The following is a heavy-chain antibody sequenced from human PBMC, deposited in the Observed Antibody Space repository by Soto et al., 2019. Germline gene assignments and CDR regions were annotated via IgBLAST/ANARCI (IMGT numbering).Heavy chain of an antibody. V-gene: IGHV4-31*03. CDR2: IYYSGST. D-gene: IGHD3-16*01. Sequence: SETLSLTCTVSGGSISSGGYYWSWIRQHPGKGLEWIGYIYYSGSTYYNPSLKSRVTISVDTSKNQFSLKLSSVTAADTAVYYCARERDYGPRSYYFDYWGQGTLVTVSS. J-gene: IGHJ4*02. CDR3: ARERDYGPRSYYFDY. CDR1: GGSISSGGYY.